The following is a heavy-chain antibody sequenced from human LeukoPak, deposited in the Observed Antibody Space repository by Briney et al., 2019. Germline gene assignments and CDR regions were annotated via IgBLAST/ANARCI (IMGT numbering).Heavy chain of an antibody. CDR2: IIPIFGTA. D-gene: IGHD1-1*01. J-gene: IGHJ4*02. CDR1: GGTFSSYA. Sequence: GASVKLSCKASGGTFSSYAISWVRQAPGQGLEWMGGIIPIFGTANYAQKFQGRVTITADESTSTAYMELSSLRSEDTAVYYCAREHGNNYFDYWGQGTLVTVSS. V-gene: IGHV1-69*13. CDR3: AREHGNNYFDY.